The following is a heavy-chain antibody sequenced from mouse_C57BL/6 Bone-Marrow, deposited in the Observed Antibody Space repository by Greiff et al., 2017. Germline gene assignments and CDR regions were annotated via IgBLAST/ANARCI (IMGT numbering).Heavy chain of an antibody. D-gene: IGHD4-1*01. CDR1: GFTFTDYY. J-gene: IGHJ2*01. CDR3: ARWELTLYY. V-gene: IGHV7-3*01. Sequence: EVKLVESGGGLVQPGGSLSLSCAASGFTFTDYYMSWVRQPPGKALEWLGFIRNKANGYTTEYSASVKGRFTISRDNSQSILYLQMNARRAEYSATYYCARWELTLYYWGQGTTLTVSS. CDR2: IRNKANGYTT.